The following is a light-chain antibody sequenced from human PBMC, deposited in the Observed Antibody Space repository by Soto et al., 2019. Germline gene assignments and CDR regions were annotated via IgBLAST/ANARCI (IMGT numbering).Light chain of an antibody. CDR1: QSVFSS. Sequence: EIVMTQSPATLSVSPGERATLSCRASQSVFSSLAWYQQKPGQAPRLLIYGAATRATGIPARFSGSGSGTEVTLTISGVQCGDFAVYYCQQYHNWPAFGQGTKVEIK. V-gene: IGKV3-15*01. CDR3: QQYHNWPA. CDR2: GAA. J-gene: IGKJ1*01.